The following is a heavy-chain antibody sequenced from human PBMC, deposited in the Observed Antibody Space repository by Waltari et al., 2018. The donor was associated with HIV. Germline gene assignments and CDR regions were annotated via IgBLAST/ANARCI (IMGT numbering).Heavy chain of an antibody. CDR3: ATTSTVGRNWHFDV. D-gene: IGHD4-17*01. V-gene: IGHV3-53*01. J-gene: IGHJ2*01. Sequence: EVQVVESGGSLIQPGGSLRLSCAASGFTVSGWYLTWVRRVPGKGLEWIYFINGGGSSYFAYSVKGRFTLPRDTSTNTIYLQMDNLRAEDTAMYHCATTSTVGRNWHFDVWGRGSLVTVSS. CDR1: GFTVSGWY. CDR2: INGGGSS.